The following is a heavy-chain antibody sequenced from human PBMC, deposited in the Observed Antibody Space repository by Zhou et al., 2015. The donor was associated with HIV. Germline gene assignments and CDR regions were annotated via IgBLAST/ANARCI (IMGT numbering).Heavy chain of an antibody. CDR1: GGTFSNST. CDR2: INPLSGTT. V-gene: IGHV1-69*01. J-gene: IGHJ4*02. D-gene: IGHD3-3*01. Sequence: QVQLVQSGAEVTKPGSSVKVSCKASGGTFSNSTIGWVRQAPGQGLEWVGGINPLSGTTTYAQKFLDRVTITADESTSTVYLDLTSLTSDDTAVYYCARDRSLDWGQGTLVTVSP. CDR3: ARDRSLD.